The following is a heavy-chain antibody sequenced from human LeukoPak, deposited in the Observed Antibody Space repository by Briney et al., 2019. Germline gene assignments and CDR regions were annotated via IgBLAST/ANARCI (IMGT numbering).Heavy chain of an antibody. V-gene: IGHV3-20*04. CDR3: ARDLSATWFSLAF. CDR1: GLSIADYG. Sequence: PGGSLRLSCATSGLSIADYGMSWVRHVPGKGLEWVAGISWDGASGYSDSVKGRFTISRDNAKNSLYLQMLGLRGEDTAIYFCARDLSATWFSLAFWGQGALVTVSS. D-gene: IGHD3-10*01. J-gene: IGHJ4*02. CDR2: ISWDGAS.